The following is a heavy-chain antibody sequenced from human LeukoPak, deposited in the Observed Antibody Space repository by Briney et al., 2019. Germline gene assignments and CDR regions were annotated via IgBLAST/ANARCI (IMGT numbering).Heavy chain of an antibody. D-gene: IGHD3-3*01. CDR2: IYYTGTT. CDR1: GDSISRYY. CDR3: ATTSRDFLSGSDY. V-gene: IGHV4-59*01. Sequence: PSETLSLTCTVSGDSISRYYWSWIRQPPGKGLEWIGYIYYTGTTNYNPSLKSRVTITVDTSKNQFSLRLSSVTAADTAVYYCATTSRDFLSGSDYWGQGTLVTVSS. J-gene: IGHJ4*02.